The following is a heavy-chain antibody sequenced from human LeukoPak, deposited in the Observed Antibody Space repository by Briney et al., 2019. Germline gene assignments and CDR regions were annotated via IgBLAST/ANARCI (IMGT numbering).Heavy chain of an antibody. D-gene: IGHD3-10*01. V-gene: IGHV4-31*03. CDR2: IHYSGGT. CDR3: ASQSRGSGSYSDY. Sequence: PSETLSLTCTVSGGSISSGGYYWSWIRQHPGKGLEWIGSIHYSGGTYYNPSLKSRLTISVDTSKKQFSLKMSSVTAADTAVYYCASQSRGSGSYSDYWGQGILVTVSS. J-gene: IGHJ4*02. CDR1: GGSISSGGYY.